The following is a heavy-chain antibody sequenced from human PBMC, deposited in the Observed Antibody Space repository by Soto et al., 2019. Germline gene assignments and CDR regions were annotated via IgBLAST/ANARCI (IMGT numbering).Heavy chain of an antibody. CDR1: GFTFSSYG. CDR2: ISYDGSNK. CDR3: AKRPDYYDSSGYSEIDY. Sequence: GGSLRLSCAASGFTFSSYGMHWVRQAPGKGLEWVAVISYDGSNKYYADSVKGRFTISRDNSKNTLYLQMNSLRAEDTAVYYCAKRPDYYDSSGYSEIDYWGQGTLVTVSS. V-gene: IGHV3-30*18. J-gene: IGHJ4*02. D-gene: IGHD3-22*01.